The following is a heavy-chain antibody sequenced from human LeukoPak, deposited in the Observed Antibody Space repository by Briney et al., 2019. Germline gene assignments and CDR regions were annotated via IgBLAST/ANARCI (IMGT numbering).Heavy chain of an antibody. D-gene: IGHD4-17*01. J-gene: IGHJ6*03. CDR1: GFSISKYA. V-gene: IGHV3-30*04. Sequence: GGSLRLSCAASGFSISKYAMHWVRQAPGKGLEWVAVIPYDGSNKYYADSVKGRFTISRDISKNTVYLQMNSLRAEDTAVYYCARPHLSYGDIRDYYYYYMDVWGKGTTVTVSS. CDR3: ARPHLSYGDIRDYYYYYMDV. CDR2: IPYDGSNK.